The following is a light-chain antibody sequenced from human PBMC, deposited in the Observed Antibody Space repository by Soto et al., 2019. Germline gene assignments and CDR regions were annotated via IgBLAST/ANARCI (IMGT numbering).Light chain of an antibody. V-gene: IGLV2-14*03. CDR2: DVI. CDR3: SSYTSTSTHYV. J-gene: IGLJ1*01. CDR1: RSAVGVYNY. Sequence: QSALTQPASVSGSPGQSITISCTGNRSAVGVYNYVSWYQQHPGKAPKLMIYDVINRPSGVSNRFSGSKSGNTASLTISGRQAEDEADYYCSSYTSTSTHYVFGTGTKLTVL.